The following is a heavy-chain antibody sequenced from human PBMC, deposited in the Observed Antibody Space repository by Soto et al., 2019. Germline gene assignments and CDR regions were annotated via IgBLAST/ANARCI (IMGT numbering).Heavy chain of an antibody. CDR3: ARLGYCSGGSCYPYYYYYYMDV. D-gene: IGHD2-15*01. V-gene: IGHV3-11*01. CDR2: ISSSGSTI. Sequence: GGSLRLSCAASGFTFSDYYMSWIRQAPGKGLEWVSYISSSGSTIYYADSVKGRFTISRDNAKNSLYLQMNSLRAEDMAVYYCARLGYCSGGSCYPYYYYYYMDVWGKGTTVTVSS. J-gene: IGHJ6*03. CDR1: GFTFSDYY.